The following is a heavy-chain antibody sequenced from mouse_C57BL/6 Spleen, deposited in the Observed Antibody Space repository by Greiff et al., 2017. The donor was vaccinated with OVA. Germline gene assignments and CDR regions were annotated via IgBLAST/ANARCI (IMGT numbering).Heavy chain of an antibody. V-gene: IGHV3-8*01. J-gene: IGHJ1*03. CDR1: GYSITSDY. Sequence: EVQLQESGPGLAKPSQTLSLTCSVTGYSITSDYWNWIRKFPGNKLEYMGYISYSGSTYYNPSLKSRISITRDTSKNQYYLQLNSVTTEDTATYYCARIYYYGSSYVYWYFDVWGTGTTVTVSS. CDR3: ARIYYYGSSYVYWYFDV. D-gene: IGHD1-1*01. CDR2: ISYSGST.